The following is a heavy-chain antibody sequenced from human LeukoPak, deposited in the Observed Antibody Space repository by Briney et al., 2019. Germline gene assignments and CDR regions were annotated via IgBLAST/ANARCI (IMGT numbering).Heavy chain of an antibody. CDR3: AVISSGWYDYGMDV. CDR1: GFTFSDYY. D-gene: IGHD6-19*01. Sequence: GRSLRLSCAASGFTFSDYYMSWIRQAPGKGLEWVSYISSSCSTIYYADSVKGRFTISRDNPKNTLYLQMNSLRAEDTAVYYCAVISSGWYDYGMDVWGQGTTVTVSS. CDR2: ISSSCSTI. V-gene: IGHV3-11*01. J-gene: IGHJ6*02.